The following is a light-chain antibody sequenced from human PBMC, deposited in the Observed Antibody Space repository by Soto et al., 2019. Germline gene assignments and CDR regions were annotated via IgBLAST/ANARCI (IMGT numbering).Light chain of an antibody. CDR3: QSYDSSLSGYV. CDR1: SSGVGGYNY. Sequence: QSVLTQPPSASGSPGQSVTISCTGTSSGVGGYNYVSWYQQHPGKAPKLMIYEVSKRPSGVPDRFSGSKSGNTASLTVSGLQAEDEADYYCQSYDSSLSGYVFGGGTKVTVL. CDR2: EVS. J-gene: IGLJ1*01. V-gene: IGLV2-8*01.